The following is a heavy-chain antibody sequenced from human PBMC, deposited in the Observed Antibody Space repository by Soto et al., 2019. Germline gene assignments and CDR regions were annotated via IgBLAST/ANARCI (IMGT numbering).Heavy chain of an antibody. Sequence: QVQLQESGPGLVKPSQTLSLICTVSGDSIRNGFYYWSWIRQHPGKGLEWIGNIYYVGSTSYNPSLKSRVTISIDMSKNQFSLTLNSVTAADTAVYYCAKNETTRPGFNPWGQGTLVIVSS. CDR2: IYYVGST. CDR3: AKNETTRPGFNP. CDR1: GDSIRNGFYY. J-gene: IGHJ5*02. D-gene: IGHD1-1*01. V-gene: IGHV4-31*03.